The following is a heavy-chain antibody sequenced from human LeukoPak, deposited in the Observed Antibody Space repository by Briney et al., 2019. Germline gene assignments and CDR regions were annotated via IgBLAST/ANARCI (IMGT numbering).Heavy chain of an antibody. Sequence: GGSLRLSCAVFGFTFSTYTMNWVRQAPGKGLEWVSSISRSSSHIYYADSVKGRFTISRDNAENSLYLQMNSLRVEDTAVYYCAKGYCSATSCLGDDFDYWGQGTLVTVSS. CDR3: AKGYCSATSCLGDDFDY. D-gene: IGHD2-2*01. CDR1: GFTFSTYT. J-gene: IGHJ4*02. V-gene: IGHV3-21*01. CDR2: ISRSSSHI.